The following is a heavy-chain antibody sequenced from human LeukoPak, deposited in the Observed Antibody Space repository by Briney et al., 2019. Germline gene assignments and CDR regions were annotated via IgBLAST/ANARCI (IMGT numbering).Heavy chain of an antibody. CDR1: GGSISSGGYS. CDR3: ASSIGGYFDY. D-gene: IGHD2-15*01. V-gene: IGHV4-30-2*01. J-gene: IGHJ4*02. CDR2: IYHSGST. Sequence: PSETLSLTCAVSGGSISSGGYSWSWIRQPPGKGLEWIGYIYHSGSTYYNPSLKSRVTISVDRSKNQFSLKLSSVTAADTAVYYCASSIGGYFDYWGQGTLVTVSS.